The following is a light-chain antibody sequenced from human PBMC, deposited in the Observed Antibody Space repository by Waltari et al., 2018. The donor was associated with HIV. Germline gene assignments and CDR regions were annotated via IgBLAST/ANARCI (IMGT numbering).Light chain of an antibody. J-gene: IGLJ2*01. CDR2: GKN. CDR1: SLRSYY. CDR3: NSRDSSGNHVV. Sequence: SSELTQDPAVSVALGQTVRITCQGDSLRSYYASWYQQKPGQAPVLVIYGKNNRPSGIPDLFSGSSSGTTASLTITVAQAEDEADYYCNSRDSSGNHVVFGGGTKLTVL. V-gene: IGLV3-19*01.